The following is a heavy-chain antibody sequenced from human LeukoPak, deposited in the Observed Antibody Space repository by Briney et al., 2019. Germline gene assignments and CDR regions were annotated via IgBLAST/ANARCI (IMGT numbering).Heavy chain of an antibody. Sequence: PSETLSLTCTVSGGSITGYYWSWIRQPPGKGLEWIGYIYYSGNTNYNPSLKSRVTMSVDTSKNQVSLKLSSVTAADTAVYYCARDDSGYDCWGQGTLVTVSS. CDR3: ARDDSGYDC. CDR1: GGSITGYY. D-gene: IGHD5-12*01. V-gene: IGHV4-59*01. J-gene: IGHJ4*02. CDR2: IYYSGNT.